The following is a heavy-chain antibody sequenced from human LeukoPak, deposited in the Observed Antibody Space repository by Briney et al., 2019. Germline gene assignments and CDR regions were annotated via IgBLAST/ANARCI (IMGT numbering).Heavy chain of an antibody. CDR1: GFSFSYYS. CDR3: ARAKVAAAGTVDWFDP. D-gene: IGHD6-13*01. V-gene: IGHV3-21*01. Sequence: GGSLRLSCAASGFSFSYYSMNWVRQAPGKGLEWVSSISSSSSYIYYADSVKGRFTISRDNAKNSLYLQMNSLRAEDTAVYYCARAKVAAAGTVDWFDPWGQGTLVTVSS. CDR2: ISSSSSYI. J-gene: IGHJ5*02.